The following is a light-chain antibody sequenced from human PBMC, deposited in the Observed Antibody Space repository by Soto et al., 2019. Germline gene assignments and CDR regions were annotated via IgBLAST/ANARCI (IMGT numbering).Light chain of an antibody. J-gene: IGKJ5*01. CDR3: QQLNSYPIT. V-gene: IGKV1-17*01. CDR1: QAIGNY. CDR2: AAS. Sequence: DIQMPQSPSSLSASVGDRVTITCRASQAIGNYLNWYQQKPGKAPNLLIYAASSLQSGVPSRFSGSGSGTDFTLTISSLQPEDFATYYCQQLNSYPITFGQGTRLEIK.